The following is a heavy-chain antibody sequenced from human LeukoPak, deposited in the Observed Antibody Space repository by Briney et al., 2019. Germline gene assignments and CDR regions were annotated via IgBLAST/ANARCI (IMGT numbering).Heavy chain of an antibody. V-gene: IGHV3-30*18. J-gene: IGHJ4*02. CDR3: AKERWLRFFDY. D-gene: IGHD5-12*01. CDR2: ISYDGSNK. Sequence: PGRSLRLSCAASGFTCISYGMHWVRQAPGKGLEWVAVISYDGSNKYYADSVKGRFTISRDNSKNTLHLEMNSLRAEDTAVYYCAKERWLRFFDYWGQGTLVTVSS. CDR1: GFTCISYG.